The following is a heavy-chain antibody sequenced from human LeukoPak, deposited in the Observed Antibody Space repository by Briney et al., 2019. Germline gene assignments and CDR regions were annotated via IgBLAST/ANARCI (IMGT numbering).Heavy chain of an antibody. D-gene: IGHD1-14*01. CDR3: ARLGVIGRTFDY. J-gene: IGHJ4*02. CDR1: GYSFSTYA. CDR2: INAGNGVT. Sequence: ASVKVSCKASGYSFSTYAMHWVRQAPGQGLEWMGWINAGNGVTKYSPKFQDRFTITRDTSASTAYMELSGLRSEDTAVYYCARLGVIGRTFDYWGQGTLVTVSS. V-gene: IGHV1-3*01.